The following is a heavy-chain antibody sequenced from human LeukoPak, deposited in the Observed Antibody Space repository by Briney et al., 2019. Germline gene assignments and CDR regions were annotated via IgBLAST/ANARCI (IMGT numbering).Heavy chain of an antibody. CDR1: GGSISSSNYY. Sequence: SETLSLTCTVSGGSISSSNYYWGWIRQPPGKGLEWIGTIYYSGSTYYNPSLKSRVTMSVDTSKNQFSLKLSSVTAADTAVYYCARAYCGGDCYSFDYWGQGTLVPVSS. CDR2: IYYSGST. CDR3: ARAYCGGDCYSFDY. J-gene: IGHJ4*02. V-gene: IGHV4-39*07. D-gene: IGHD2-21*02.